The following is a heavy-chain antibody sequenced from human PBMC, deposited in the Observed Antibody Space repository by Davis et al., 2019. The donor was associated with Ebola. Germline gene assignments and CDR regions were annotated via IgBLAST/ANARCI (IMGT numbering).Heavy chain of an antibody. CDR3: ARVAAARDFDY. D-gene: IGHD6-13*01. CDR1: GFTFRDYY. J-gene: IGHJ4*02. Sequence: GESLKISCAASGFTFRDYYMSWIRQAPGKGLEWVSYISSSGSTIYYADSVKGRFTISRDNAKNSLYLQMNSLRAEDTAVYYCARVAAARDFDYWGQGTLVTVSS. V-gene: IGHV3-11*01. CDR2: ISSSGSTI.